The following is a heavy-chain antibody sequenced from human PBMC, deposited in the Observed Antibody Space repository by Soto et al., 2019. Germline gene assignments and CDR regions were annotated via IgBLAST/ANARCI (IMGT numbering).Heavy chain of an antibody. Sequence: EVQLVESGGVVVRPGGSLRLSCAASGFTFDDFTMHWVRQAPGRGLEWVSLITWDGLRTYYADSVEGRFTISRDNSKNSLYLQKNSLTTEDSALYYCAKDGGHGDFGPGFWGQGTLVTVSS. CDR1: GFTFDDFT. CDR3: AKDGGHGDFGPGF. V-gene: IGHV3-43*01. D-gene: IGHD4-17*01. CDR2: ITWDGLRT. J-gene: IGHJ1*01.